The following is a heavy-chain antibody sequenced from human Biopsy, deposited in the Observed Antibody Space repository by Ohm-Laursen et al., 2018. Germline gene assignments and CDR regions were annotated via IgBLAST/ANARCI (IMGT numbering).Heavy chain of an antibody. J-gene: IGHJ6*02. CDR2: IKSKFDGETT. V-gene: IGHV3-15*01. D-gene: IGHD3-16*01. Sequence: RLSCAASGFTFGDAWMSWIRQAPGKGLEWVGRIKSKFDGETTDYAAPVKGRFIISRDDSKSTLFLQMNSLKVEDTGVYFCSTGGGDFYYNGMDVWGQGTTVTVSS. CDR1: GFTFGDAW. CDR3: STGGGDFYYNGMDV.